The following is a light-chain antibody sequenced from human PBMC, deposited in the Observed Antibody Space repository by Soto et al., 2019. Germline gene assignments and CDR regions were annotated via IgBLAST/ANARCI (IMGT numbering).Light chain of an antibody. CDR3: VSYTTSASYV. J-gene: IGLJ1*01. Sequence: QSVLTQPASVSGSPGQSITISCTGTSSDVGNYIFVSWYRQHPGKAPKLMIYDINNRPSGVSNRFSGSKSGNTASPTISGLQAEDEADYYCVSYTTSASYVFGNGTKVTVL. CDR2: DIN. V-gene: IGLV2-14*01. CDR1: SSDVGNYIF.